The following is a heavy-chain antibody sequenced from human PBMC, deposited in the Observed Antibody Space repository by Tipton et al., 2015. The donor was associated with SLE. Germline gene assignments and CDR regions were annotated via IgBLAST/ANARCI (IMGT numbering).Heavy chain of an antibody. Sequence: TLSLTCTVSDYSITSGYYWGWIRQPPGKGLEWIGTIYHSGSTYYNPSLKGRVIMSVDTSKNQFSLRLISLTAADTAVYFCGRASGWVSLNWFDPWGQGTLVTVSS. CDR2: IYHSGST. J-gene: IGHJ5*02. CDR1: DYSITSGYY. V-gene: IGHV4-38-2*02. D-gene: IGHD6-19*01. CDR3: GRASGWVSLNWFDP.